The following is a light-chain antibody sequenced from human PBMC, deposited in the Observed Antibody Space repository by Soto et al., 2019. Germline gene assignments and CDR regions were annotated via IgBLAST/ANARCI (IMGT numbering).Light chain of an antibody. V-gene: IGKV3-20*01. J-gene: IGKJ1*01. CDR3: QQYGSSPRT. CDR2: GAS. Sequence: ENGLTQSPGTLSLSPVERATLSSRASQSVSNSYLAWYQQKPGQAPRLLIYGASNRATGIPDRFSGSGSGTDFTLTSSRLEPEDFAVYYCQQYGSSPRTFGQGTKVDIK. CDR1: QSVSNSY.